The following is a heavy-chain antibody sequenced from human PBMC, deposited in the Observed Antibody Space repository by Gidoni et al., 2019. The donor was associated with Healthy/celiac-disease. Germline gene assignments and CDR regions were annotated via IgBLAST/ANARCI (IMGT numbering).Heavy chain of an antibody. CDR3: ARDGSEFAFDI. J-gene: IGHJ3*02. CDR2: ISYDGSNK. V-gene: IGHV3-30-3*01. Sequence: QVQLVESGGGVVQPGRSLRLSCAASGFTFSSYAMHWVRQAPGKGLEWVAVISYDGSNKYYADSVKGRFTISRDNSKNTLYLQMNSLRAEDTAVYYCARDGSEFAFDIWGQGTMVTVSS. CDR1: GFTFSSYA. D-gene: IGHD2-15*01.